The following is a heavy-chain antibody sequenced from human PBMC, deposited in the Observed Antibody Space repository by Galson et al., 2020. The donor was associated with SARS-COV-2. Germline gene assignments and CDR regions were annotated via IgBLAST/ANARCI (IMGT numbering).Heavy chain of an antibody. CDR3: ARDASTSVPDGYAFDV. Sequence: GGSLRLSCVVSGFTVSNNYMSWVRQAPGKGLEWVSVIYSGGSTHYADSVKGQFTISRHNSKNTLYLQMNSLRIEDTAVYYCARDASTSVPDGYAFDVWGQGTMVTVSS. D-gene: IGHD4-17*01. CDR2: IYSGGST. V-gene: IGHV3-53*04. CDR1: GFTVSNNY. J-gene: IGHJ3*01.